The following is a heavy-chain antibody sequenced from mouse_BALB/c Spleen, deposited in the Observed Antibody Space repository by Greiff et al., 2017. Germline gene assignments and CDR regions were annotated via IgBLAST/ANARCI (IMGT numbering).Heavy chain of an antibody. CDR1: GYSITSDYA. V-gene: IGHV3-2*02. Sequence: EVKLEESGPGLVKPSQSLSLTCTVTGYSITSDYAWNWIRQFPGNTLEWMGYISYSGSTSYNPSLKSRISITRDTSKNQFFLQLNSVTTEDTATYYCARSPITTVVPFAYWGQGTLVTVSA. CDR2: ISYSGST. D-gene: IGHD1-1*01. J-gene: IGHJ3*01. CDR3: ARSPITTVVPFAY.